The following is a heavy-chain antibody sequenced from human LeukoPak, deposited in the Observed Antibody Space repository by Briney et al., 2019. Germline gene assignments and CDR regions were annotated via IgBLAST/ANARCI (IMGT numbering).Heavy chain of an antibody. CDR1: GYTFTSYD. J-gene: IGHJ4*02. CDR2: MNPNSGTT. D-gene: IGHD3-22*01. V-gene: IGHV1-8*01. CDR3: ARGLDSEGDY. Sequence: ASVKVSCKVSGYTFTSYDINWVRQATGQGLEWMGWMNPNSGTTGYAQKFQGRVTMTRNTSISTAYMELSSLRSEDTAVYYCARGLDSEGDYWGQGTLVTVSS.